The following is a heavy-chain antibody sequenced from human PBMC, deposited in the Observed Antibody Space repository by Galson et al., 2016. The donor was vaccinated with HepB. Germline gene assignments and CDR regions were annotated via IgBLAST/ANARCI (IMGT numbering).Heavy chain of an antibody. CDR2: INTYNGST. Sequence: SVKVSCKASGYTFSNYGVSWVRQAPRQGLEWMGWINTYNGSTIYAQNLQGRVTLTTDTSTSTAYMELRSLRSDDTAVYFCARDRYCRGDYCYYLPAFDIWGQGTLVTVSS. CDR1: GYTFSNYG. D-gene: IGHD2-21*02. V-gene: IGHV1-18*01. CDR3: ARDRYCRGDYCYYLPAFDI. J-gene: IGHJ3*02.